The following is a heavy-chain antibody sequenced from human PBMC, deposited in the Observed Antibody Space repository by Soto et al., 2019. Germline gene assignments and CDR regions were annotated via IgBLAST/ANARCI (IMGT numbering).Heavy chain of an antibody. J-gene: IGHJ4*02. CDR3: ARDVWSRASGPPDS. D-gene: IGHD3-10*01. CDR2: ISWNSDTI. V-gene: IGHV3-9*01. Sequence: PGGSLRLSCAASGFTFDDYAMHWVRQAPGKGLEWVTGISWNSDTIGYADSVKGRFTISRDNAKNSLYLQMNSLRAEDTAFYYCARDVWSRASGPPDSWGQGTLVTV. CDR1: GFTFDDYA.